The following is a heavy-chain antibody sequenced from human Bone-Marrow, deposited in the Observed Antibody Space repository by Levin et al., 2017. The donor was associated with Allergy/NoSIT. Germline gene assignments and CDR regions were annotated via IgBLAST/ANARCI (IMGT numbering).Heavy chain of an antibody. CDR2: ISAYTGNT. D-gene: IGHD3-10*01. J-gene: IGHJ4*01. Sequence: GESLKISCTASGYTFNYYGIAWVRQAPGQGLEWMGWISAYTGNTNYAQKFQGRVSMTTDTSTSTAFMDLRSLRSDDTAVHYCARGDADGSGSYYGHWGQGTLVTVSS. CDR3: ARGDADGSGSYYGH. V-gene: IGHV1-18*01. CDR1: GYTFNYYG.